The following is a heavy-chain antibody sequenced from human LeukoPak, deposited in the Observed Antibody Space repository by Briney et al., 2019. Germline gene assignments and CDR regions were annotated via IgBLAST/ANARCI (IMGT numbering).Heavy chain of an antibody. CDR3: ARDRAAYDFWSGSLQ. CDR2: ISYDGSNK. V-gene: IGHV3-30-3*01. J-gene: IGHJ4*02. CDR1: GFTFSSYA. D-gene: IGHD3-3*01. Sequence: GGSLRLSCAASGFTFSSYAMHWVRQAPGKGLEWVAVISYDGSNKYYADSVKGRFTTSRDNSKNTLYLQMNSLRAEDTAVYYCARDRAAYDFWSGSLQWGQGTLVTVSS.